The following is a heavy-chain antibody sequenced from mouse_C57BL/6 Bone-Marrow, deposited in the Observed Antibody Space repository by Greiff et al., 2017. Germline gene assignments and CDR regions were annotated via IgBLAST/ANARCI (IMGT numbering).Heavy chain of an antibody. CDR2: INPNNGGT. D-gene: IGHD1-1*01. J-gene: IGHJ1*03. Sequence: EVQLQQSGPELVKPGASVKIPCKASGYTFTDYNMDWVKQSHGKSLEWIGDINPNNGGTIYNQKFKGKATLTLDKSSSTAYMELRILTSEDTAVYYCASSIYYYGSSLWYFDVWGTGTTVTVSS. CDR3: ASSIYYYGSSLWYFDV. V-gene: IGHV1-18*01. CDR1: GYTFTDYN.